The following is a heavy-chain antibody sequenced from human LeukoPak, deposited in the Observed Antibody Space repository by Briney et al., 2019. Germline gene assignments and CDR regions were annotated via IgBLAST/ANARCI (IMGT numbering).Heavy chain of an antibody. CDR3: ARGRAYSSSWYYLDY. Sequence: GGSLRLSCAASGFTFSSYWMSWVRQAPGKGLEWVANIKQDGSEKYYVDSVKGRFTISRDNAKNSLYLQMNSLRAEDTAVYYCARGRAYSSSWYYLDYWGQGTLVTVSS. V-gene: IGHV3-7*05. D-gene: IGHD6-13*01. CDR2: IKQDGSEK. J-gene: IGHJ4*02. CDR1: GFTFSSYW.